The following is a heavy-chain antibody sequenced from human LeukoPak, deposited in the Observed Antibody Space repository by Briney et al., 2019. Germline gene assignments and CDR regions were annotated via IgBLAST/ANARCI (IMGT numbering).Heavy chain of an antibody. CDR1: GVSISSYY. V-gene: IGHV4-59*08. CDR2: IYYSGST. CDR3: ARHGMDWFDP. D-gene: IGHD1-1*01. Sequence: SETLSLTCTVSGVSISSYYWSWIRQPPGKGLEWIGYIYYSGSTNYNPSLKSRVTISVDTSKNQFSLKLSSVTAADTAVYYCARHGMDWFDPWGQGTLVTVSS. J-gene: IGHJ5*02.